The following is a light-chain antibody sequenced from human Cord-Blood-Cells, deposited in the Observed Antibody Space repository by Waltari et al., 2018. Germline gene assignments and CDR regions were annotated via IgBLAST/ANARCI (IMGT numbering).Light chain of an antibody. CDR1: SGHSSYA. Sequence: QLVLTQSPSASASLGASVKLTCTLSSGHSSYAIAWHQQQPEKGPRYLMKLNSDGSHSKGDGIPDRFSGSSSGAEPYLTISSLQSEDEADYYCQTWGTGIRVFGGGTKLTVL. CDR3: QTWGTGIRV. V-gene: IGLV4-69*01. CDR2: LNSDGSH. J-gene: IGLJ3*02.